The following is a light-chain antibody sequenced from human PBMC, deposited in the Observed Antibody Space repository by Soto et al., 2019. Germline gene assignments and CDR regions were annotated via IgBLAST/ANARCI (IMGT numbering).Light chain of an antibody. V-gene: IGKV1-9*01. CDR3: RQVNSYPIT. Sequence: DTQLTQSPSFLSASVGDRVTITCRASQGIRNYLAWYQQNPGRAPTLLIYIASTLQSGVPSRFSGSYSGTEFTLTITSLQPEDFATYYCRQVNSYPITFGQGTRLEI. J-gene: IGKJ5*01. CDR1: QGIRNY. CDR2: IAS.